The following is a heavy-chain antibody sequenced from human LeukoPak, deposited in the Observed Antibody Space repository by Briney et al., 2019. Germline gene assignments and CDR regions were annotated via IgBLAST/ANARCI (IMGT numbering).Heavy chain of an antibody. D-gene: IGHD3-16*01. V-gene: IGHV1-69*04. CDR1: GGTFSSYA. J-gene: IGHJ4*02. CDR3: ARDGGTQHY. Sequence: ASVKVSCKASGGTFSSYAISWVRQAPGQGLEWMGRIIPIFGIANYAQKFQGRVTIAADKSTSTAYMELSSLRSEDTAVYYCARDGGTQHYWGQGTLVTVSS. CDR2: IIPIFGIA.